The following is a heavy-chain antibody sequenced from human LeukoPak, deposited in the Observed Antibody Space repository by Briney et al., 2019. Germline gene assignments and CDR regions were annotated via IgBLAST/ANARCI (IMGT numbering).Heavy chain of an antibody. J-gene: IGHJ3*01. CDR1: GGTFSSYA. Sequence: ASVKVSCKASGGTFSSYAISWVRQAPGQGLEWMGWISGYNARTHYAQKLQGRVTMTTDPSTRTAYMELRSLRSDDTAIYYCARDYYESSGYYYDTFDLWGQGTMVTVSS. CDR3: ARDYYESSGYYYDTFDL. V-gene: IGHV1-18*01. D-gene: IGHD3-22*01. CDR2: ISGYNART.